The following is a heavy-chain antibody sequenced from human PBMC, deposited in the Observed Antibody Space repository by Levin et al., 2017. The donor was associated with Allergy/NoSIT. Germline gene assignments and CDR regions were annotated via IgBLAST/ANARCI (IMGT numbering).Heavy chain of an antibody. V-gene: IGHV3-11*01. CDR1: GFTFSDYY. CDR3: ARSCSSTSCYTGNWFDP. D-gene: IGHD2-2*02. CDR2: ISSSGSTI. Sequence: GGSLRLSCAASGFTFSDYYMSWIRQAPGKGLEWVSYISSSGSTIYYADSVKGRFTISRDNAKNSLYLQMNSLRAEDTAVYYCARSCSSTSCYTGNWFDPWGQGTLVTVSS. J-gene: IGHJ5*02.